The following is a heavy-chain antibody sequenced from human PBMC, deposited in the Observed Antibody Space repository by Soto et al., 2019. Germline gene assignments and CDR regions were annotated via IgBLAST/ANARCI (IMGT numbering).Heavy chain of an antibody. D-gene: IGHD2-15*01. CDR2: VYHTGST. J-gene: IGHJ4*02. CDR1: GGSISTNNW. Sequence: QVLLQESGPGLINASGTLSLTCGVSGGSISTNNWWSWVRQTPGQGLEWIAEVYHTGSTNYNPSLKSRLTMSVDKSQNQFSLRLTSVTAADSAVYYCARAKLCNTLSCPHSFDTWGQGTLVSVSS. CDR3: ARAKLCNTLSCPHSFDT. V-gene: IGHV4-4*02.